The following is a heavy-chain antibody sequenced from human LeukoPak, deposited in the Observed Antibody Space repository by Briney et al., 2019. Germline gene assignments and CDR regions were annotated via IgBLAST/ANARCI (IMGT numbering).Heavy chain of an antibody. Sequence: PSETLSLTCTVSGGSISSGDYYWSWIRQPPGKGLEWIGYIYYSGSTYYNPSLKSRVTISVDRSKNQFSLKLTSVTAADTAVYYCARMGPAAAGIIDWGQGTLVTVSS. D-gene: IGHD6-13*01. CDR1: GGSISSGDYY. J-gene: IGHJ4*02. CDR2: IYYSGST. V-gene: IGHV4-30-4*01. CDR3: ARMGPAAAGIID.